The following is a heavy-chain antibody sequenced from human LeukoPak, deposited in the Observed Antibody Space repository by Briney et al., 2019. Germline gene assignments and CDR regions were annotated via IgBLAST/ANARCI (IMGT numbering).Heavy chain of an antibody. CDR1: GGSISSGDYY. J-gene: IGHJ4*02. V-gene: IGHV4-30-4*01. CDR2: IYYSGST. Sequence: PSETLSLTCTVSGGSISSGDYYWSWIRQPPGKGLEWIGYIYYSGSTYYNPSLKSRVTISVDTSKNQFSLKLSSVTAADTAVYYCARAGDDYGDYLDYWGQGTLVTVSS. D-gene: IGHD4-17*01. CDR3: ARAGDDYGDYLDY.